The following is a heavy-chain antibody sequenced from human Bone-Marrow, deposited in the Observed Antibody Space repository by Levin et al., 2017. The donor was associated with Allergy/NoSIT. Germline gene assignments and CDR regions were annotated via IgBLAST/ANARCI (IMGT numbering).Heavy chain of an antibody. V-gene: IGHV4-59*01. J-gene: IGHJ6*02. CDR1: GGSISSYY. Sequence: SETLSLTCTVSGGSISSYYWSWIRQPPGKGLEWIGYIYYSGSTNYNPSLKSRVTISVDTSKNQFSLKLSSVTAADTGVYYCGRDVAAGLSWYNLDGMDVWGQGTTVTVS. CDR3: GRDVAAGLSWYNLDGMDV. D-gene: IGHD6-13*01. CDR2: IYYSGST.